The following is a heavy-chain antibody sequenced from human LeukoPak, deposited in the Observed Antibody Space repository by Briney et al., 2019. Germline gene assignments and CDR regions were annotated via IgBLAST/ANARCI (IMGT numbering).Heavy chain of an antibody. Sequence: GGSLRLSCEASGFTFSNYAMHWVRQAPGTGLEWEAVISYDGSNKFYADSVKGRFTISRDNSKNTLYLQMNSLRTEDAAVYYCAREIRQYYDFWSGYFRTFDYWGQGTLVTVSS. J-gene: IGHJ4*02. D-gene: IGHD3-3*01. CDR3: AREIRQYYDFWSGYFRTFDY. V-gene: IGHV3-30-3*01. CDR1: GFTFSNYA. CDR2: ISYDGSNK.